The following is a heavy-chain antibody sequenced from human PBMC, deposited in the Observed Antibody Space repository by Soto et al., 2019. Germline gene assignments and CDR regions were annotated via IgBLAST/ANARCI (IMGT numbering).Heavy chain of an antibody. Sequence: VASVKVSCKASGYTFTSYYMHWVRQAPGQGLEWMGIINHSGGSTSYAQKFQGRVTMTRDTSTSTVYMELSSLRSEDTAVYYCARVLGQVAGISLGAFDIWGQGTMVTVSS. D-gene: IGHD6-19*01. CDR3: ARVLGQVAGISLGAFDI. CDR1: GYTFTSYY. V-gene: IGHV1-46*01. J-gene: IGHJ3*02. CDR2: INHSGGST.